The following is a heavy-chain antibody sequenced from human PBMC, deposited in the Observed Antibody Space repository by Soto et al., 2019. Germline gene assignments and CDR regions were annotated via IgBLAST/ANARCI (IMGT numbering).Heavy chain of an antibody. Sequence: PGGSLRLSCAGSGFAFSTLDIHWVRQAPGKGLEWVSGIGTLSDTFYAASVQGRFTISRQNAKNSVYLQMNSLRAGDTAFYYCARGRSFSYDSTPPPRFDPWGQGTQFTVSS. D-gene: IGHD3-10*01. CDR3: ARGRSFSYDSTPPPRFDP. CDR1: GFAFSTLD. CDR2: IGTLSDT. V-gene: IGHV3-13*01. J-gene: IGHJ5*02.